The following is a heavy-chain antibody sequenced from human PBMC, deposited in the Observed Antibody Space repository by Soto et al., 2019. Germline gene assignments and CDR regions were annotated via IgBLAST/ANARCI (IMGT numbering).Heavy chain of an antibody. CDR1: GGSFSGYY. J-gene: IGHJ6*02. CDR3: ARGLITRDYYGMDV. V-gene: IGHV4-34*01. Sequence: PSETLSLTCAVYGGSFSGYYWSWIRQPPGKGLEWIGEINHSGSTNYNPSLKSRVTISVDTSKNQFSLKLSSVTAADTAVYYCARGLITRDYYGMDVWGQGTTVTVSS. D-gene: IGHD3-22*01. CDR2: INHSGST.